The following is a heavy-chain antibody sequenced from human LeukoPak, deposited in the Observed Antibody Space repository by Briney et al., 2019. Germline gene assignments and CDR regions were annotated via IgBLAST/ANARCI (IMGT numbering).Heavy chain of an antibody. Sequence: PSETLSLTCTVSGGSISSSSYYWGWIRQPPGKGLEWIGYIYYSGSTYYNPSLKSRVTISVDTSKNQFSLKLSSVTAADTAVYYCARGRGSSGYDLYYFDYWGQGTLVTVSS. J-gene: IGHJ4*02. D-gene: IGHD5-12*01. V-gene: IGHV4-31*03. CDR2: IYYSGST. CDR1: GGSISSSSYY. CDR3: ARGRGSSGYDLYYFDY.